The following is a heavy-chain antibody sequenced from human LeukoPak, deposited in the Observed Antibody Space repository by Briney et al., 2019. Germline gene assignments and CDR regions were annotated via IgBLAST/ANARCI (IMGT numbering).Heavy chain of an antibody. Sequence: ASVKVSCKASGYTFTGYYMHWVRQAPGQGLEWMGWINPNSGGTNYAQKFQGWVTMTRDTSISIAYMELSRLRSDDTAVYYCARMGGVRGAPFDYWGQGTLVTVSS. J-gene: IGHJ4*02. CDR3: ARMGGVRGAPFDY. V-gene: IGHV1-2*04. D-gene: IGHD3-10*01. CDR1: GYTFTGYY. CDR2: INPNSGGT.